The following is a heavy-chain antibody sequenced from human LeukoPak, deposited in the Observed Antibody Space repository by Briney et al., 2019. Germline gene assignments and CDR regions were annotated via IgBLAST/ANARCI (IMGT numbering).Heavy chain of an antibody. CDR1: GFTFSSYW. D-gene: IGHD6-19*01. Sequence: GGSLRLSCAASGFTFSSYWMSWVRQAPGKGLVWVSRIKSDGITITYADSVKGRFTISRDNAKNTLYLQMNSLRAEDTAIYYCAKFRADSSGWPFDYWGQGTLVTVSS. J-gene: IGHJ4*02. CDR2: IKSDGITI. CDR3: AKFRADSSGWPFDY. V-gene: IGHV3-74*01.